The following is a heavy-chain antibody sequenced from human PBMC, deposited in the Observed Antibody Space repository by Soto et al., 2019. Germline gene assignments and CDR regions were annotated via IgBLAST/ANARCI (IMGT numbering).Heavy chain of an antibody. CDR2: IYYSGST. D-gene: IGHD6-13*01. V-gene: IGHV4-39*01. CDR1: GGSISSSSYY. J-gene: IGHJ6*02. CDR3: ARHVAAGTNYYYYYGMDV. Sequence: SETLSLTCTVSGGSISSSSYYWGWIRQPPGKGLEWIGSIYYSGSTYYNPSLKSRVTISVDTSKNQFYLKLSSVTAADTAVYYCARHVAAGTNYYYYYGMDVWGQGTTVTVSS.